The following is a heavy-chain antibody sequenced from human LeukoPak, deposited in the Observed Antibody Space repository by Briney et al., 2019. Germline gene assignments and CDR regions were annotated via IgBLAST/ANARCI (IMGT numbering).Heavy chain of an antibody. CDR3: ARLEGSSGSYYGY. Sequence: GASVKVSCKASGYTFTGYYMHWVRQAPGQGLEWMGWINPNSGGTNYAQKFQGRVTMTRDTSISTAYMELSRLRSDDTAVYYCARLEGSSGSYYGYWGQGTLVTVSS. CDR2: INPNSGGT. V-gene: IGHV1-2*02. J-gene: IGHJ4*02. D-gene: IGHD3-10*01. CDR1: GYTFTGYY.